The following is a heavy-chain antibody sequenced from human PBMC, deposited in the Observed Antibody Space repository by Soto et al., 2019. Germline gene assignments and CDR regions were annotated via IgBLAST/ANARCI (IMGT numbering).Heavy chain of an antibody. Sequence: GGSLRLSCTASGFTFGDYAMSWFRQAPGKGLEWVGFIRSKAYGGTTEYAASVKGRFTISRDDSKSIAYLQMNSLKTEDTAVYYCTRDAGYSSGWYGGYYFDYWGQGTLVTVSS. CDR1: GFTFGDYA. CDR2: IRSKAYGGTT. V-gene: IGHV3-49*03. D-gene: IGHD6-19*01. J-gene: IGHJ4*02. CDR3: TRDAGYSSGWYGGYYFDY.